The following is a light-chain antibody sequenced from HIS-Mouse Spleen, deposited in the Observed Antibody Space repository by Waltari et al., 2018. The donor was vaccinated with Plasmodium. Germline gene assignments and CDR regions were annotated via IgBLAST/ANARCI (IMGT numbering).Light chain of an antibody. CDR3: QQYNSYPYT. J-gene: IGKJ2*01. CDR2: KAS. V-gene: IGKV1-5*03. Sequence: DIQMTQSPSTLSASVGDRVHITCRASQSISSWLAWYQQKPGKAPKLLIYKASSLASGVPSRFSGSGSGTEFTLTISSLQPDDFATYYCQQYNSYPYTFGQGTKLEIK. CDR1: QSISSW.